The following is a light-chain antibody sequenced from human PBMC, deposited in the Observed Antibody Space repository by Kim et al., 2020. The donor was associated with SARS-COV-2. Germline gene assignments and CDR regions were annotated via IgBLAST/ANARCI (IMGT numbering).Light chain of an antibody. J-gene: IGLJ1*01. V-gene: IGLV3-19*01. CDR1: NLRNNY. CDR3: NSRDNSGNHFV. CDR2: GKD. Sequence: AMGQTVRITCHGDNLRNNYASWYQQKPGQAPILVIFGKDSRPSGIPDRFSGSTSENTASLTITGAQAEDEADYYCNSRDNSGNHFVFGTGTKVTVL.